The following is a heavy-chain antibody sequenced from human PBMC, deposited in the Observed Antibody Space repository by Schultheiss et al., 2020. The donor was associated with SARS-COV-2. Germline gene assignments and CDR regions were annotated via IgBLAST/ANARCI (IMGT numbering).Heavy chain of an antibody. V-gene: IGHV3-23*01. D-gene: IGHD1-14*01. J-gene: IGHJ4*02. CDR3: AKECEPRSSMSLDY. CDR2: ISGGST. CDR1: GFTFSSYA. Sequence: GESLKISCAASGFTFSSYAMSWVRQAPGKGLEWVSSISGGSTYYADSVKGRFTISRDDSKNTLSLQMTSLRAEDTAVYYCAKECEPRSSMSLDYWGQGTLVTVSS.